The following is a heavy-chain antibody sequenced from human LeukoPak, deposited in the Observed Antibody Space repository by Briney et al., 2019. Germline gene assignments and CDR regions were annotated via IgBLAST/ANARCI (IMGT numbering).Heavy chain of an antibody. Sequence: PSETLSLTCAVSGYSISSGYYWGWIRQPPGKGLEWIGSIYHSGSTYYNPSLKSRVTISVDTSKNQFSLKLSSVTAADTAVYYCARSHSRFLEWSGWFDPWGQGTLVTVSS. CDR1: GYSISSGYY. D-gene: IGHD3-3*01. V-gene: IGHV4-38-2*01. CDR3: ARSHSRFLEWSGWFDP. J-gene: IGHJ5*02. CDR2: IYHSGST.